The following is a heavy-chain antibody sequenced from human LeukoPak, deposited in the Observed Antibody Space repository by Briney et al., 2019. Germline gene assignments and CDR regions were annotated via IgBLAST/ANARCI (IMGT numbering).Heavy chain of an antibody. Sequence: SETLSLTCAVYGGSFSGYYWSWIRQPPGKGLEWIGEINHSGSTNYNPSLKSRVTISVDTSKNQFSLKLSSVTAADTAVYYCASSLSELRYFDWLPSGYYMDVWGKGTTVTISS. D-gene: IGHD3-9*01. CDR2: INHSGST. V-gene: IGHV4-34*01. J-gene: IGHJ6*03. CDR3: ASSLSELRYFDWLPSGYYMDV. CDR1: GGSFSGYY.